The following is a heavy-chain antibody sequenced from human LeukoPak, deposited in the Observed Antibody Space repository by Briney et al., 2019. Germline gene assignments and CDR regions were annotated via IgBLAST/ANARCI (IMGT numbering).Heavy chain of an antibody. Sequence: GGSLRLSCAAPGFTFSDYYTSWIRQAPGKGLEWVSYISSSGSTIYYADSVKGRFTISRDNAKNSLYLQMNSLRAEDTAVYYCAREFYYDSSGYHSDYWGQGTLVTVSS. CDR1: GFTFSDYY. J-gene: IGHJ4*02. CDR2: ISSSGSTI. D-gene: IGHD3-22*01. V-gene: IGHV3-11*04. CDR3: AREFYYDSSGYHSDY.